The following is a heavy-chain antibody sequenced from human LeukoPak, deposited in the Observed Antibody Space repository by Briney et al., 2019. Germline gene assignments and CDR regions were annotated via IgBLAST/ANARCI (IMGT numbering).Heavy chain of an antibody. CDR3: ARGLDTYYFDY. Sequence: SETLSLTCTVSGGYIRTYYWSWIRQPPGQGLEWIGYIYYSGSANYNPSLKSRVTISVDTSKNQFSLKRSSVTAADTAVYYCARGLDTYYFDYWGQGTLVTVSS. J-gene: IGHJ4*02. D-gene: IGHD3/OR15-3a*01. V-gene: IGHV4-59*01. CDR2: IYYSGSA. CDR1: GGYIRTYY.